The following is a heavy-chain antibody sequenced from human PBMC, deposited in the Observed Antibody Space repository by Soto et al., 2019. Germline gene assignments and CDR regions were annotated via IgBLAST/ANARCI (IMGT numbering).Heavy chain of an antibody. CDR3: ARERGSSSWFDY. CDR1: GDSVSSNSVA. J-gene: IGHJ4*02. V-gene: IGHV6-1*01. Sequence: SQTLSLTCAIFGDSVSSNSVAWNWIRQSPSRGLEWLGRTCYRSKWYNDYAVSVKSRITINADTSKNQFSLQLSSVTPEDTAVYYCARERGSSSWFDYWGQGTLVTVSS. CDR2: TCYRSKWYN. D-gene: IGHD6-13*01.